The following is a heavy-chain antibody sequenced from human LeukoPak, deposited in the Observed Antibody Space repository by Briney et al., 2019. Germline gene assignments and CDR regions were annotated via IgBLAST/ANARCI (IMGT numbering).Heavy chain of an antibody. CDR3: ARDLGSPTYYDILTGYRRPFDY. CDR1: GYTFTSYG. J-gene: IGHJ4*02. D-gene: IGHD3-9*01. V-gene: IGHV1-18*01. CDR2: ISAYNGNT. Sequence: AASVTVSCKASGYTFTSYGISWVRQAPGQGLEWMGWISAYNGNTNYAQKLQGRVTMTTDTSTSTAYMELRSLRSDDTAVYYCARDLGSPTYYDILTGYRRPFDYWGQGTLVTVSS.